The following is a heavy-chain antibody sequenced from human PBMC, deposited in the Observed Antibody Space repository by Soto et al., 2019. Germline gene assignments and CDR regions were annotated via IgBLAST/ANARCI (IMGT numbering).Heavy chain of an antibody. CDR2: IKSKADGETK. Sequence: PGGSLRLSCAASGFTFSHAWMSWVRQAPGKGLEWVGRIKSKADGETKDYGAPVRGRFTISRDDAKDTLYLQMNSLRIEDTAVYYCCVVKRLDQYSTSGHWFDPWGPGTLVTVS. D-gene: IGHD2-15*01. CDR1: GFTFSHAW. J-gene: IGHJ5*02. V-gene: IGHV3-15*01. CDR3: CVVKRLDQYSTSGHWFDP.